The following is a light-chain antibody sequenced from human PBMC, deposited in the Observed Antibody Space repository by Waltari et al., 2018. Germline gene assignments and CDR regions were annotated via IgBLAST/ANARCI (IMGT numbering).Light chain of an antibody. Sequence: SALTQPRSVSGFPGQSVTIPCTGTTSDVGGYNYVSWYQHHPGKAPNLMIFDVTQRPSGVPDRFSGSKSANTASLTISGLQAEDEADYYCCSFAGTYTWVFGGGTKVTVL. V-gene: IGLV2-11*01. CDR2: DVT. CDR3: CSFAGTYTWV. CDR1: TSDVGGYNY. J-gene: IGLJ3*02.